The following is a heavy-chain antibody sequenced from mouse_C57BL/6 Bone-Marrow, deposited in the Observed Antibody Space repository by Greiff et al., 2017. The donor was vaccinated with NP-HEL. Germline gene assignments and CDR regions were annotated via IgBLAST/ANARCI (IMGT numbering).Heavy chain of an antibody. CDR3: ARGGGPYSNYGDY. J-gene: IGHJ4*01. V-gene: IGHV3-6*01. CDR2: ISYDGSN. D-gene: IGHD2-5*01. CDR1: GYSITSGYY. Sequence: ESGPGLVKPSQSLSLTCSVTGYSITSGYYWNWIRQFPGNKLEWMGYISYDGSNNYNPSLKNRISITRDTSKNQFFLKLNSVTTEDTATDYCARGGGPYSNYGDYWGQGTSVTVSS.